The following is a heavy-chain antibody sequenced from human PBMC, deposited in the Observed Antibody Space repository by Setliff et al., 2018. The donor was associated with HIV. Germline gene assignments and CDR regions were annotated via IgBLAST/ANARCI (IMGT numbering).Heavy chain of an antibody. CDR3: AKEVPYSNGFMYFEY. CDR2: ISNSGGNT. V-gene: IGHV3-23*01. Sequence: SGGSLRLSCAASGFTFSSYAMSWVRQAPGKGLEWVSAISNSGGNTYYADSVKGRFTISRDNSENTLYLQMNSLRPEDTAIYYCAKEVPYSNGFMYFEYWGQGTLVTVSS. D-gene: IGHD3-22*01. J-gene: IGHJ4*02. CDR1: GFTFSSYA.